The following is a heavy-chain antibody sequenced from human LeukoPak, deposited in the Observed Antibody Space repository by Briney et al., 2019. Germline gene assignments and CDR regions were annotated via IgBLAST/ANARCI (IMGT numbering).Heavy chain of an antibody. Sequence: SGTLSLTCALSGGSIKNDYWSWIRQPLGKGLEWIGYVYYTGTTSYNPSLKSRVTISVETSKNQFSLTLNSVTAADTAVYHCARQSDPYYHYGLDFWGQGTTVIVSS. V-gene: IGHV4-59*01. J-gene: IGHJ6*02. CDR1: GGSIKNDY. CDR3: ARQSDPYYHYGLDF. CDR2: VYYTGTT.